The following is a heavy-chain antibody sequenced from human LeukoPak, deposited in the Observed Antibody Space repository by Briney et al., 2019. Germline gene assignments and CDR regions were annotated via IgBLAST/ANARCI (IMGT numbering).Heavy chain of an antibody. Sequence: VSVKASCKASGYTFTSYDINWVRQATGQGLEWMGWMNPNSGNTGYAQKFQGRVTITRNTSISTAYMELSSLRSEDTAVYYCARVTEYYDFWSGYYTEHFDYWGQGTLVTVSS. CDR2: MNPNSGNT. CDR1: GYTFTSYD. CDR3: ARVTEYYDFWSGYYTEHFDY. V-gene: IGHV1-8*03. D-gene: IGHD3-3*01. J-gene: IGHJ4*02.